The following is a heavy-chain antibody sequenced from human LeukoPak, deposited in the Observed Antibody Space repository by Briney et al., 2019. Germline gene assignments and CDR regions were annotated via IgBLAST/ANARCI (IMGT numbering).Heavy chain of an antibody. Sequence: PGGSLRLSCAASGFTFSSYSMNWVRQAPGKGLEWVSSISSSSYIYYADSVKGRFTISRDNAKNSLYLQMNSLRAEDTAVYYCARDTGFSGTKYPDYWGQGTLVTVSS. D-gene: IGHD1-26*01. CDR3: ARDTGFSGTKYPDY. J-gene: IGHJ4*02. V-gene: IGHV3-21*01. CDR1: GFTFSSYS. CDR2: ISSSSYI.